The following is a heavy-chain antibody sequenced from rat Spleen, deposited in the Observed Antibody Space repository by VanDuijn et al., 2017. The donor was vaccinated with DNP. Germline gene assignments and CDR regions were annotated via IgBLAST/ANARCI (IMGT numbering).Heavy chain of an antibody. J-gene: IGHJ3*01. Sequence: EVQLVETGGGLVQPGRSLKLSCAASGFTFSDYNMAWVRQAPKKGLEWVATITTSGGTTYYRDSVKGRFTVSRNNAESTLYLQMDSLRSEDTATYYCATEGTNWFAYWGQGTLVTVSS. CDR1: GFTFSDYN. CDR3: ATEGTNWFAY. V-gene: IGHV5-27*01. CDR2: ITTSGGTT.